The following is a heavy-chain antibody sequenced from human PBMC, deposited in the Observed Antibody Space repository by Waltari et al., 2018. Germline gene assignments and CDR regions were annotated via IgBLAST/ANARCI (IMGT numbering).Heavy chain of an antibody. CDR3: ARRFDS. V-gene: IGHV3-48*03. J-gene: IGHJ4*02. Sequence: EVQLVESGGGLVQPGGSLRLSCAASGFTFSSYGMTWGRQAPGKGLGWISYMSGSGTTIYYADSVKGRFTISRDDAENSLFLQMNSLRAEDTALYYCARRFDSWGQGTRVTVSS. CDR2: MSGSGTTI. CDR1: GFTFSSYG.